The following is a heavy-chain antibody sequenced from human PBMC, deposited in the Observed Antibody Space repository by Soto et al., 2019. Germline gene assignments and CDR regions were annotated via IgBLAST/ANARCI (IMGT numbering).Heavy chain of an antibody. CDR1: GSTFSSYA. V-gene: IGHV1-69*01. CDR3: VRSTNTYYYYGMDV. D-gene: IGHD5-12*01. Sequence: QVQLVQSGAEVKKPGSSVKVSCKASGSTFSSYAISWVRQAPGQGLEWMGGIIPIFGTANYAQKFQGRVTITADESTSTAYMELSSLSSEDTAVYYCVRSTNTYYYYGMDVWGQGTTVTVSS. CDR2: IIPIFGTA. J-gene: IGHJ6*02.